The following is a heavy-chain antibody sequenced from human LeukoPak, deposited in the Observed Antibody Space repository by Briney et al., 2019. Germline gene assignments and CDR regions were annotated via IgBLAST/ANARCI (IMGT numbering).Heavy chain of an antibody. CDR2: INHSGST. CDR3: ARGVRFEY. CDR1: GGSISSYY. V-gene: IGHV4-34*01. J-gene: IGHJ4*02. Sequence: SETLSLTCTISGGSISSYYWSWIRQPPGKGLEWIGEINHSGSTNYNPSLKSRVTISVDTSKNQFSLKLSSVTAADTAVYYCARGVRFEYWGQGTLVTVSS.